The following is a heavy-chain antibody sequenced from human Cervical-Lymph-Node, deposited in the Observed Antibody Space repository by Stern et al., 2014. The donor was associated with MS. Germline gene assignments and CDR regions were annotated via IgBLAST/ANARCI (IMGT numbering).Heavy chain of an antibody. J-gene: IGHJ5*02. CDR3: ARGSDT. Sequence: VQLVESGGGLVKPGGSLRLPCAASGFTFSSYWMNWVRQAPGKGLGWVANIKEDGSETYYVDSVKGRFTISRDNAKNSLYLQMNSLRAEDTAVYYCARGSDTWGQGTLVTVSS. CDR2: IKEDGSET. D-gene: IGHD2-15*01. V-gene: IGHV3-7*01. CDR1: GFTFSSYW.